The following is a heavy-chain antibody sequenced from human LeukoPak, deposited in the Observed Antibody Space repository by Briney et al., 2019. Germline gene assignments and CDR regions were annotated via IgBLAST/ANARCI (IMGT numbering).Heavy chain of an antibody. J-gene: IGHJ6*02. D-gene: IGHD4-17*01. CDR2: ISGSGGST. V-gene: IGHV3-23*01. Sequence: GGSLRLSCAASGFTFSSYAMSWVRQAPGKGLEWVSAISGSGGSTYYADSVKGRFTISRDNPKNTLYLQMNSLRAEDTAVYYCAKGGNDYGDYLRWWGYYYYGMDVWGQGTTVTVSS. CDR1: GFTFSSYA. CDR3: AKGGNDYGDYLRWWGYYYYGMDV.